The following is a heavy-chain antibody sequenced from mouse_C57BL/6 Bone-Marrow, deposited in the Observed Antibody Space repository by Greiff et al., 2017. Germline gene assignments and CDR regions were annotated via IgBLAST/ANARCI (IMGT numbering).Heavy chain of an antibody. V-gene: IGHV5-6*01. D-gene: IGHD2-3*01. Sequence: DVQLVESGGDLVKPGGSLKLSCAASGFTFSSYGMSWVRQTPDKRLEWVATISSGGSYTYYPDRVKGRFTISRDNAKNTLYLQMSSLKSEDTAMYYCADGYPWFAYWGQGTLVTVSA. J-gene: IGHJ3*01. CDR2: ISSGGSYT. CDR3: ADGYPWFAY. CDR1: GFTFSSYG.